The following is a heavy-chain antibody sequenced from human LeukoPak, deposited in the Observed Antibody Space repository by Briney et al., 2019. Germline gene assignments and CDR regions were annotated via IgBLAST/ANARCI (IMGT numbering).Heavy chain of an antibody. CDR2: ISAYGHT. J-gene: IGHJ6*02. V-gene: IGHV1-18*01. D-gene: IGHD3-22*01. CDR1: GYTFSSYG. CDR3: ARVGYDSSGYHYYYYGMDV. Sequence: ASVKVSCKTSGYTFSSYGITWVRQAPGQGLEWMGWISAYGHTKLARNLQARVTVTIDTSTTTAYMELRSLSSDDTAVYYCARVGYDSSGYHYYYYGMDVWGQGTTVTVSS.